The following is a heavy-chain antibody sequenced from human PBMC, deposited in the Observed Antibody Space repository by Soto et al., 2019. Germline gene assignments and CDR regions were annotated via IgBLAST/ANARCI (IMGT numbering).Heavy chain of an antibody. CDR2: ISYDGSNK. Sequence: SLRLSCAASGFTFSSYGMHWVRQAPGKGLEWVAVISYDGSNKYYADSVKGRFTISRDNSKNTLYLQMNSLRAEDTAVYYCAKDQYYYDSSGYWNWFDPWGQGTLVTVSS. V-gene: IGHV3-30*18. D-gene: IGHD3-22*01. CDR1: GFTFSSYG. J-gene: IGHJ5*02. CDR3: AKDQYYYDSSGYWNWFDP.